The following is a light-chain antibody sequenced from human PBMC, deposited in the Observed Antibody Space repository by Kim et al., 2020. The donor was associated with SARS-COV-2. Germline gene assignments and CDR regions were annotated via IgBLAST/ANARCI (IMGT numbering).Light chain of an antibody. V-gene: IGLV6-57*03. CDR3: QSYDNDGNQV. CDR2: EDS. Sequence: NFMLTQPHSVSESPGKTVTISCTRSSGTILSNYVQWYQQRPGSAPIAVVFEDSERPSGVPGRFSGPIDSSSNSASLTISGLQTEDEADYYCQSYDNDGNQVFGGGTQLTVL. CDR1: SGTILSNY. J-gene: IGLJ3*02.